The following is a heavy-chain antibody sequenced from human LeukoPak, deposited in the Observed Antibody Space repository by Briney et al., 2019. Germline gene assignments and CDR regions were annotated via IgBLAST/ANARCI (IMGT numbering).Heavy chain of an antibody. CDR3: ARVHTAMLPDYFDY. J-gene: IGHJ4*02. CDR1: GGSISSYY. CDR2: IYYSGST. V-gene: IGHV4-59*01. D-gene: IGHD5-18*01. Sequence: SETLSLTCTVSGGSISSYYWSWIRQPPGKGLEWIGYIYYSGSTNYNPSLKSRVTISVDTSKNQFSLKLSSVTAADTAVYYCARVHTAMLPDYFDYWGQGTLVTVSS.